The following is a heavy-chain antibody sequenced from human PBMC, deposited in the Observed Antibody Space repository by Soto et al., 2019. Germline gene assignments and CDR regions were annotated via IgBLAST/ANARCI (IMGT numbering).Heavy chain of an antibody. J-gene: IGHJ4*02. D-gene: IGHD2-21*01. CDR1: GGSINSYW. Sequence: PSETLSLTCTVSGGSINSYWWSWIRQPAGKGLEWIGRVYSSGTTDYNPSLNSRATMSVATSKNQFSLKLSSVTAADTAVYYCARDIASYAYGEGYWGQGIQVTVSS. CDR3: ARDIASYAYGEGY. CDR2: VYSSGTT. V-gene: IGHV4-4*07.